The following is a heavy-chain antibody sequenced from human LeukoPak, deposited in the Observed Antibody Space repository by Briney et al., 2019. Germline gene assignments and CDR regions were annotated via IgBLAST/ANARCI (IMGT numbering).Heavy chain of an antibody. CDR2: IRSKANSYAT. CDR3: TSLYGSGGETTPFDY. Sequence: GGSLRLSCAASGFTFSGSAMHWVRQASGKGLEWVGRIRSKANSYATAYAASVKGRFTISRDDSKNTAYLQMNSLRTEDTAVYYCTSLYGSGGETTPFDYWGQGTLVTVSS. V-gene: IGHV3-73*01. CDR1: GFTFSGSA. D-gene: IGHD6-19*01. J-gene: IGHJ4*02.